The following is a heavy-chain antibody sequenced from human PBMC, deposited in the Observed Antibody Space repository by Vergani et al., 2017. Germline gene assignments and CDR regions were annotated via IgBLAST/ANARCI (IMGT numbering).Heavy chain of an antibody. J-gene: IGHJ4*02. Sequence: QVQLVQSGAEVKKPGSSVKVSCKASGGTFSSYAISWVRQAPGQGLEWMGGIIPIFGTANYAQKFQGRVTITGDESTSTAYMELSSLRSEDTAVYYCARGGPVGRRQLFCRFDYWGQGTLVTVSS. CDR3: ARGGPVGRRQLFCRFDY. V-gene: IGHV1-69*01. D-gene: IGHD5-24*01. CDR1: GGTFSSYA. CDR2: IIPIFGTA.